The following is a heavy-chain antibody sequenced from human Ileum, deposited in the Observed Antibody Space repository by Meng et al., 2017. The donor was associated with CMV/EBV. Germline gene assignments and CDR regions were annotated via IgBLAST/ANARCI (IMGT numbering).Heavy chain of an antibody. CDR1: GFICSTYG. CDR2: ISYDERTT. J-gene: IGHJ4*02. V-gene: IGHV3-30*18. D-gene: IGHD2-8*01. CDR3: AKDLPQDLVHFLDY. Sequence: ASGFICSTYGMHWVRQAPGKGLEWVAVISYDERTTVYADSVKGRFTISRDNSKNTLYLQMDSLRVEDTAVYYCAKDLPQDLVHFLDYWSQGTLVTVSS.